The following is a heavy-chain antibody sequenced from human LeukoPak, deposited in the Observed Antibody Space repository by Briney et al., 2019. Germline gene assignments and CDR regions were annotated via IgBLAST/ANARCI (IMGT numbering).Heavy chain of an antibody. Sequence: GGSLRLSCAASGFAFSRYSMNWVRQAPGKGLEWVSCISSTSTYINYTDSAKGRFTISRDNAKNSLYLQMNSLRAEDTAVYYCATLGPTGGDFTYNWFDTWGQGTLVTVSS. CDR2: ISSTSTYI. J-gene: IGHJ5*02. D-gene: IGHD2-21*02. CDR3: ATLGPTGGDFTYNWFDT. CDR1: GFAFSRYS. V-gene: IGHV3-21*06.